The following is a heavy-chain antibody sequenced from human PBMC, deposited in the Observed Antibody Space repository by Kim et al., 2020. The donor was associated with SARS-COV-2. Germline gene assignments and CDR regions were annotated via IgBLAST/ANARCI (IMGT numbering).Heavy chain of an antibody. CDR3: AKDRAAAAGTGQFDY. Sequence: ADSVKGRFPISSDSSQNTVYRQVNSLRGEDTAVYYCAKDRAAAAGTGQFDYWGQGTLVTVSS. V-gene: IGHV3-23*01. D-gene: IGHD6-13*01. J-gene: IGHJ4*02.